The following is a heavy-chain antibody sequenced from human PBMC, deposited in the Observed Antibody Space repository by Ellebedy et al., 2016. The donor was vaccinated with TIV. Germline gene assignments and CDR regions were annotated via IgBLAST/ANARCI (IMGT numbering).Heavy chain of an antibody. V-gene: IGHV3-21*01. Sequence: GESLKISXAASGFNFSTYSMHWVRQAPGKGLKWVSSISSSGQYIYYADSVKGRFTISRDNAKSSLHLQMTSLRGDDTAVYYCAKEMGGSSWFVVDSWGQGTLVTVSS. D-gene: IGHD6-13*01. CDR1: GFNFSTYS. J-gene: IGHJ4*02. CDR3: AKEMGGSSWFVVDS. CDR2: ISSSGQYI.